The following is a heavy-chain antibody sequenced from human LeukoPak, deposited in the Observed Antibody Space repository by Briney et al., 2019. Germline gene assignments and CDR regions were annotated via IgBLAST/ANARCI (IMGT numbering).Heavy chain of an antibody. J-gene: IGHJ6*02. CDR1: GYTFTCYY. Sequence: ASVKVSCKASGYTFTCYYMHWVRQAPGQGLEWMGWINPNSGGTNYAQKFQGRVTMTRDTSISTAYMELSRLRSDDTAVYYCASDKTYYYDSSGSPGYGMDVWGQGTTVTVSS. CDR3: ASDKTYYYDSSGSPGYGMDV. V-gene: IGHV1-2*02. CDR2: INPNSGGT. D-gene: IGHD3-22*01.